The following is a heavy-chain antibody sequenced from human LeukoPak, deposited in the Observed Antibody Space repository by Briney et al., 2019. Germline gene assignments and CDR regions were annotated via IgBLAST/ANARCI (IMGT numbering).Heavy chain of an antibody. J-gene: IGHJ4*02. V-gene: IGHV3-30*18. Sequence: PGGSLRLSCAASGFTFSSYGMHWVRQAPGKGLEWVAVISYDGSNKYYADSVKGRFTISRDNSKNTLYPQMNSLRAEDTAVYYCAKDGGSYPDYWGQGTLVTVSS. CDR1: GFTFSSYG. CDR2: ISYDGSNK. CDR3: AKDGGSYPDY. D-gene: IGHD1-26*01.